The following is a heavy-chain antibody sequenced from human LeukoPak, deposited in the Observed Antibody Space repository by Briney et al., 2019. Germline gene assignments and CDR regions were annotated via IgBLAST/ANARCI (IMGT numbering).Heavy chain of an antibody. CDR2: ISSSSSYI. CDR1: GFTFSSYS. Sequence: PGGSLRLSCAASGFTFSSYSMNWVRQAPGKGLEWVSSISSSSSYIYYADSVNGRFTISRDNAKNSLYLQMNSLSAEDTAVYYCASSPRGYGEHDYWGQGTLVTVSS. CDR3: ASSPRGYGEHDY. J-gene: IGHJ4*02. D-gene: IGHD4-17*01. V-gene: IGHV3-21*01.